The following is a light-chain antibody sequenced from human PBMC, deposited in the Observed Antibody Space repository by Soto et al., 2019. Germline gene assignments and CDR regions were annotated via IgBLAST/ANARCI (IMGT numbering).Light chain of an antibody. Sequence: DSVLTQSPGTLSLSPGQRATLSCRASQSVTSSYLAWYQHKPGQAPRLLIYGASTRATGIPDRFSGSGSGTDFTLTISRLEPEDFVVYYCQQYGSSPRTCGQGTKVEIK. V-gene: IGKV3-20*01. CDR1: QSVTSSY. J-gene: IGKJ1*01. CDR3: QQYGSSPRT. CDR2: GAS.